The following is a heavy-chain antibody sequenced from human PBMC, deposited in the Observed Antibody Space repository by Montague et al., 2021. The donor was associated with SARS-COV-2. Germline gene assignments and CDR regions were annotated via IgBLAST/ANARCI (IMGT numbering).Heavy chain of an antibody. CDR1: GGSISNYY. V-gene: IGHV4-59*08. J-gene: IGHJ3*02. CDR3: ARHWEVETELIAFDI. D-gene: IGHD1-7*01. Sequence: SETLSLTCTVSGGSISNYYWSWIRQSPGKGLEWIAYIYYSGRTYYNPSLQSRVTTSVDTSKNQFSLKLSSVTAADTAVYYCARHWEVETELIAFDIWSQGTMVTVSS. CDR2: IYYSGRT.